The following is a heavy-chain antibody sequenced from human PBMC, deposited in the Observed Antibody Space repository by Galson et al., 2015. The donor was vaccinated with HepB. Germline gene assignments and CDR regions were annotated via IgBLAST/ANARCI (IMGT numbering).Heavy chain of an antibody. CDR3: AICLGLDV. D-gene: IGHD2-15*01. CDR2: INQDGSEK. CDR1: GFTFSSYW. Sequence: SLRLSCAASGFTFSSYWMTWVRQAPGKGLDWVANINQDGSEKYYVDSVKGRFTISRDNAKNSLYLQMNSLRPEDTAVYYCAICLGLDVWGQGTTVTVSS. J-gene: IGHJ6*02. V-gene: IGHV3-7*03.